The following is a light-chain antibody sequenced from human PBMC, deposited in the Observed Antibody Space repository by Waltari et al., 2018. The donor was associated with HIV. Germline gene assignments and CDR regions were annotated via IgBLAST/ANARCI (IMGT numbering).Light chain of an antibody. CDR3: QQYYLVPYT. V-gene: IGKV4-1*01. CDR2: WAS. CDR1: PSLLYGSNNKNY. J-gene: IGKJ2*01. Sequence: DVVMTQSPDSLTVSVGERATLNCKSRPSLLYGSNNKNYLAWYQQRPGHRPKLLIYWASTRQSGVPDRFSGSGSGTDFSLTISSLQAEDVAVYYCQQYYLVPYTFGQGTKLEIK.